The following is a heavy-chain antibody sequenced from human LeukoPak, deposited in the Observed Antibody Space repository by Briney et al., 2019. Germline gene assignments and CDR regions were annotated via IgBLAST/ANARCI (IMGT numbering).Heavy chain of an antibody. D-gene: IGHD3-10*01. CDR3: AKPYYYGSGKYYYYMDV. V-gene: IGHV3-7*01. J-gene: IGHJ6*03. Sequence: GGSLRLSCAASGFTFSSYWMSWVRQAPGKGLEWVANIKQDGSEKYYVDSVKGRFTISRDNAKNSLFLQMNSLRAEDTAVYYCAKPYYYGSGKYYYYMDVWGKGTTVTISS. CDR2: IKQDGSEK. CDR1: GFTFSSYW.